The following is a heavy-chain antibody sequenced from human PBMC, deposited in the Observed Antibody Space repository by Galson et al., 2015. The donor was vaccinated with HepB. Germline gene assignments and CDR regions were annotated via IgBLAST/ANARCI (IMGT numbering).Heavy chain of an antibody. J-gene: IGHJ5*02. D-gene: IGHD1-7*01. CDR3: ARASDNWNYGGYFDL. CDR1: GFTFSSYS. V-gene: IGHV3-21*01. CDR2: IGSSSSYI. Sequence: SLRLSCAASGFTFSSYSMNWVRQAPGKGLEWVSSIGSSSSYIYYADSVKGRFTISRDNAKNSLYLQMNSLRAEDTAVYYCARASDNWNYGGYFDLWGQGTLVTVSS.